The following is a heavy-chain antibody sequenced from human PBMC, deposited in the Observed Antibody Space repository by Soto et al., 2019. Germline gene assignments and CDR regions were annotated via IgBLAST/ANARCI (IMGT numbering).Heavy chain of an antibody. Sequence: PGGSLRLSCAASGFTFSSYSMNWVRQAPGKGLEWVSSISSSSSYIYYADSVKGRFTISRDNAKNSLYLQMNSLRAEDTAVYYCARLEVTTVNPYYYYGMDVRGQGTTVTVSS. CDR2: ISSSSSYI. CDR1: GFTFSSYS. D-gene: IGHD4-17*01. J-gene: IGHJ6*02. V-gene: IGHV3-21*01. CDR3: ARLEVTTVNPYYYYGMDV.